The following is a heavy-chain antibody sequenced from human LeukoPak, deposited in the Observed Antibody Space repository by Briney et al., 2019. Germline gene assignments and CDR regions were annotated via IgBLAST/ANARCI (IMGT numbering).Heavy chain of an antibody. J-gene: IGHJ4*02. CDR3: AGRVTGYSSGYVY. CDR2: ISGSAHKI. Sequence: AGGSLRLSCAASGFTFSNYAMNWVRQAPEKGLDWVSVISGSAHKIRYADSVKGRFTISRDNSENIVYLQMNNLRAEDTAVYYCAGRVTGYSSGYVYWGQGTLVTVSS. D-gene: IGHD5-18*01. CDR1: GFTFSNYA. V-gene: IGHV3-23*01.